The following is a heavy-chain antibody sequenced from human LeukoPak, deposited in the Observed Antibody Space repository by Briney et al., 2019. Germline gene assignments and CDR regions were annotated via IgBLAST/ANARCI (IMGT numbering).Heavy chain of an antibody. CDR3: ARGMTKYYDNSGSDY. J-gene: IGHJ4*02. CDR2: VNPNSGDT. Sequence: ASVKVSCKASGYTFVAHYMHWVRQAPGQGLAWMGLVNPNSGDTNYAPKFLARVTMTRDTSINTAYMELSRLRSGDTAVYYCARGMTKYYDNSGSDYWGQGSLVTVSS. D-gene: IGHD6-19*01. V-gene: IGHV1-2*02. CDR1: GYTFVAHY.